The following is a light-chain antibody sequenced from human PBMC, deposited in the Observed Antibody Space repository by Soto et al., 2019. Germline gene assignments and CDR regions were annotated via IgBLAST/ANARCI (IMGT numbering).Light chain of an antibody. CDR2: DVS. J-gene: IGLJ2*01. CDR3: SSYTTSNTVDL. V-gene: IGLV2-14*01. CDR1: SSDIGGYNY. Sequence: QSALTQPASVSGSPGQSITISCTGTSSDIGGYNYVSWYQQHPGKAPKLIIFDVSNRPSGVSNRLSGSKSGNTASLTISGLQAEDGADYYCSSYTTSNTVDLFGGGTKVTVL.